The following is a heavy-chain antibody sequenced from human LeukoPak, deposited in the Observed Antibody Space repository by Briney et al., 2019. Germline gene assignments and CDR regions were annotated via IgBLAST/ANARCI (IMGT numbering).Heavy chain of an antibody. CDR3: ARDTGISYCSSSICMRHFDH. Sequence: PGGSLRLSCAASGFTFVDYDMSWVRQAPGKGREWVSSLHWNGGSSGYADSVKGRFTISRDNAKNSLYLQMDSLSTEDTALYYCARDTGISYCSSSICMRHFDHWGQGTLVTVSS. CDR1: GFTFVDYD. V-gene: IGHV3-20*04. J-gene: IGHJ4*02. CDR2: LHWNGGSS. D-gene: IGHD2-2*01.